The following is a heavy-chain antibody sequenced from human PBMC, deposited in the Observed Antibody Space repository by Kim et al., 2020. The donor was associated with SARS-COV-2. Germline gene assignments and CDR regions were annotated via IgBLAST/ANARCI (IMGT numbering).Heavy chain of an antibody. D-gene: IGHD3-10*01. V-gene: IGHV3-30*18. J-gene: IGHJ6*02. CDR3: AKEMRTWPLSNGLWFGEFNYYYYGMDV. Sequence: GGSLRLSCAASGFTFSSYGMHWVRQAPGKGLEWVAVISYDGSNKYYADSVKGRFTISRDNSKNTLYLQMNSLRAEDTAVYYCAKEMRTWPLSNGLWFGEFNYYYYGMDVWGQGTTVTVSS. CDR2: ISYDGSNK. CDR1: GFTFSSYG.